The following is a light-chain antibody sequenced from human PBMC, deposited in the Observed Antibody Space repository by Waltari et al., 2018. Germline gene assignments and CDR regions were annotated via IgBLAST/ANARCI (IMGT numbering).Light chain of an antibody. CDR3: AAWDDSLNGWE. Sequence: QSVLTQPPSTSGTPGQGATISCSGGSSTIGSNYVYWYLQVPGTAPTLLMFKNDQRPSGVPDRISGSKSGTSASLAINGLRSDDEGDYYCAAWDDSLNGWEFGGGTKVTVL. CDR1: SSTIGSNY. CDR2: KND. J-gene: IGLJ2*01. V-gene: IGLV1-47*01.